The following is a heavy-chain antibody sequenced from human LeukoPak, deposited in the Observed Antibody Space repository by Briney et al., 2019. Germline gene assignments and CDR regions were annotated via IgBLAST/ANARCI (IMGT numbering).Heavy chain of an antibody. CDR2: INPNSGGT. J-gene: IGHJ5*02. D-gene: IGHD1-26*01. V-gene: IGHV1-2*02. CDR1: RYTFTGYY. CDR3: ARDPALGAGRLDP. Sequence: GASVKVSCKASRYTFTGYYMHWVRQAPGQGLEWMGWINPNSGGTNYAQKFQGRVTMTRDTSISTVYMELSRLRSDDTAVYYCARDPALGAGRLDPWGQGTLVAVSS.